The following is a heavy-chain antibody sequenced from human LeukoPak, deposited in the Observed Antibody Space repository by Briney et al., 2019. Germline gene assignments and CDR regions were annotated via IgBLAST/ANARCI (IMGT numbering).Heavy chain of an antibody. D-gene: IGHD3-10*01. J-gene: IGHJ4*02. Sequence: GGSLRLSCAASGFTFSSFAMTWVRQAPGKGLDWVSAILPSGSREYYADSVKGRFTISRDNSKNTLYLQMNSLRAEDTAVYYCAKELWFGELSSAESFDYWGQGTLVTVSS. CDR1: GFTFSSFA. V-gene: IGHV3-23*01. CDR3: AKELWFGELSSAESFDY. CDR2: ILPSGSRE.